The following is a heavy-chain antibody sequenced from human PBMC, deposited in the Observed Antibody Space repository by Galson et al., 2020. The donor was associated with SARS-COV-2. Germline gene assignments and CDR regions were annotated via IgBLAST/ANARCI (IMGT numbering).Heavy chain of an antibody. Sequence: SETLSLTCTISGASISQNYWTWIRQSPQKGLEWIGYIYHNGNANYNPSLKSRASILVDPSKNQFSLKLTSVSAADTAVYYCARGITGSQFDPWGQGTQVTGSS. CDR1: GASISQNY. D-gene: IGHD1-20*01. V-gene: IGHV4-59*13. CDR2: IYHNGNA. CDR3: ARGITGSQFDP. J-gene: IGHJ5*02.